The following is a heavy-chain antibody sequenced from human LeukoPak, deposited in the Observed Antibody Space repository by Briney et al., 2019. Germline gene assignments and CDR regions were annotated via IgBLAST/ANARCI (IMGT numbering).Heavy chain of an antibody. J-gene: IGHJ4*02. V-gene: IGHV3-7*04. Sequence: PGGSLRLSCAASGFTFSNYNMNWVRQAPGKGLEWVANIKHDGSEAHYVDSVKGRFTISRDNAKNSLSLQMNSLNVDDTGVYFCTRDALFGSGRTHLDFWSQGTLVSVSS. D-gene: IGHD3-10*01. CDR3: TRDALFGSGRTHLDF. CDR2: IKHDGSEA. CDR1: GFTFSNYN.